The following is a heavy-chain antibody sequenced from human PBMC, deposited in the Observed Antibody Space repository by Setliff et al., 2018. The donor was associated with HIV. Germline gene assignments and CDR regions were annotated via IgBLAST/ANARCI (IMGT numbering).Heavy chain of an antibody. CDR2: IKSKTDGGTT. V-gene: IGHV3-15*01. Sequence: PGGSLRLSCAASGFTFSNAWMSWVRQAPGKGLKWVGRIKSKTDGGTTDYAAPVKGRFTISRDDSKNTLYLQMNSLKTEDTAVYYCTTDASSGWYWYYFDYWGQGTLVTVSS. D-gene: IGHD6-19*01. J-gene: IGHJ4*02. CDR3: TTDASSGWYWYYFDY. CDR1: GFTFSNAW.